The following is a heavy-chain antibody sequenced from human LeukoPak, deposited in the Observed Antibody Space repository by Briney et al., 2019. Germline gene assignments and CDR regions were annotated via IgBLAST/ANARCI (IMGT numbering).Heavy chain of an antibody. V-gene: IGHV4-34*01. CDR3: ARGLRMSGYPNNWNYVGVVWFDP. D-gene: IGHD1-7*01. CDR1: GGSFSGYY. Sequence: RASETLSLTCAVYGGSFSGYYWSWIRQPPGKGLEWIGEINHSGSTNYNPSLKSRVTISVDTSKNQFSLKLSSVTAADTAVYYCARGLRMSGYPNNWNYVGVVWFDPWGQGTLVTVSS. CDR2: INHSGST. J-gene: IGHJ5*02.